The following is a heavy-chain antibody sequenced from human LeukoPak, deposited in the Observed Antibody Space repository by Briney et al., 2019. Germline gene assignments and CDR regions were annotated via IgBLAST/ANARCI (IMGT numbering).Heavy chain of an antibody. CDR1: GGTFSSYA. Sequence: SVKVSCKASGGTFSSYAISWVRQAPGQGLEWMGGIIPIFGTANYAQKFQGRVTITTDESTSTAYMELSSLRSEDTAVYYCASQLDCSSTSCYDYYYYYMDVWGKGTTVTVSS. J-gene: IGHJ6*03. CDR3: ASQLDCSSTSCYDYYYYYMDV. CDR2: IIPIFGTA. V-gene: IGHV1-69*05. D-gene: IGHD2-2*01.